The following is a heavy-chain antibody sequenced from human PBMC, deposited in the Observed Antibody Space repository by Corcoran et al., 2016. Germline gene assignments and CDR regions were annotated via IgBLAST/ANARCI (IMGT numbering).Heavy chain of an antibody. CDR1: GGSISSYY. V-gene: IGHV4-59*01. D-gene: IGHD4-17*01. CDR2: IYYSGST. Sequence: QVQLQESGPGLVKPSETLSLTCTVSGGSISSYYWSWIRQPPGKGLEWIGYIYYSGSTNYNPSLKSRVTISVDTSKNQFSLKLSSVTGADTAVYYCARVGDYGGNSMASDIWGQGTMVTVSS. J-gene: IGHJ3*02. CDR3: ARVGDYGGNSMASDI.